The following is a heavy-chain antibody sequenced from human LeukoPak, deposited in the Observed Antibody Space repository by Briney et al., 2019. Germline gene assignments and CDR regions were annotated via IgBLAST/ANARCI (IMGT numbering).Heavy chain of an antibody. J-gene: IGHJ3*02. CDR1: GGSFSGYH. Sequence: SETLSLTCAVYGGSFSGYHWSWIRQPPGKGLEWIGEINHSGSTNYNPSLKSRVTISVDTSKSQFSLKLSSVTAADTAVYYCTRQQLVPGRAFDIWGQGTMVTVSS. CDR3: TRQQLVPGRAFDI. D-gene: IGHD6-13*01. V-gene: IGHV4-34*01. CDR2: INHSGST.